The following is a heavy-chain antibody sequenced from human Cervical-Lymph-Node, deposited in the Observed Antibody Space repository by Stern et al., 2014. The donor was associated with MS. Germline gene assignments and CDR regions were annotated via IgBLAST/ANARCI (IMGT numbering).Heavy chain of an antibody. D-gene: IGHD3-22*01. J-gene: IGHJ4*02. CDR1: GYSFNRYA. CDR3: ARDLRDISGYYLDS. Sequence: VQLVESGSELRKPGASVKVSCKASGYSFNRYAVTWVRQAPGQGLEWLGWINTNTGNQTYAQGFTGRFVFSLDTSVSTTYLHISSLKAEDTAVYYCARDLRDISGYYLDSWGQGSLVTVSS. CDR2: INTNTGNQ. V-gene: IGHV7-4-1*02.